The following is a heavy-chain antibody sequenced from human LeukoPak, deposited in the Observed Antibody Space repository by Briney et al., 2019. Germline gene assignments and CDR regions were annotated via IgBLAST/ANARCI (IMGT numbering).Heavy chain of an antibody. CDR2: ISSISSTI. CDR3: ARDQGYYGSGNFADY. D-gene: IGHD3-10*01. CDR1: GFTFSSYS. J-gene: IGHJ4*02. Sequence: GGALRLSCAASGFTFSSYSMNWVGQAPGKGLEGVSYISSISSTIYYAVSVKGRFTISRDNAKNSLYLQMNSLRAEDTAVYYCARDQGYYGSGNFADYWGQGTLVTVSS. V-gene: IGHV3-48*04.